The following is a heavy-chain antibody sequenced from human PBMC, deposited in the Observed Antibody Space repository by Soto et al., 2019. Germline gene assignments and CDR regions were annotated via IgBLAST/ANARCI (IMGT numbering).Heavy chain of an antibody. Sequence: QLQLQESGPGLVKPSETLSLTCTVSGGSISSSSYYWGWIRQPPGKGLEWIGSIYYSGSTYYNPSLQSGVTSAEDPPKHQFSLTLGSVTAADTAVYYCARHWGVDTARVTDNYYYYGMDVWGQGTTVTVSS. J-gene: IGHJ6*02. CDR2: IYYSGST. D-gene: IGHD5-18*01. V-gene: IGHV4-39*01. CDR3: ARHWGVDTARVTDNYYYYGMDV. CDR1: GGSISSSSYY.